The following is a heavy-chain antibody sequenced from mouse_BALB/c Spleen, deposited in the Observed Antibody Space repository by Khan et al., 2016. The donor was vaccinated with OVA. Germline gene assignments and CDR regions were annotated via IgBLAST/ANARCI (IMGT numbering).Heavy chain of an antibody. J-gene: IGHJ4*01. Sequence: QIQLVQSGPELKKPGETVKISCKASGYTFTNYGMNWMKQAPGKGLKWMGWINTYTGEPTYADDFKGRFAFSLDTSSSTAYLQINNLTNEDTATFFCARPPYFSYVMAYWGQGTSVTVSS. D-gene: IGHD2-10*01. CDR3: ARPPYFSYVMAY. V-gene: IGHV9-3-1*01. CDR2: INTYTGEP. CDR1: GYTFTNYG.